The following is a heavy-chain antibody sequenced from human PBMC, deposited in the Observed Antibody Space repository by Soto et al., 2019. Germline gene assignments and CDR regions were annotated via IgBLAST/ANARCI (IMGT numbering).Heavy chain of an antibody. CDR1: GITFSYYW. CDR3: VSEFYGGFDH. V-gene: IGHV3-7*03. CDR2: IKQDGSEK. Sequence: GGSLRLSCAASGITFSYYWMSWVRQAPGKGLEWVANIKQDGSEKYYVDSVKGRFTISRDNAKNSLYLQMNNLKTEDTALYYCVSEFYGGFDHWGQGALVTVSS. J-gene: IGHJ4*02. D-gene: IGHD4-17*01.